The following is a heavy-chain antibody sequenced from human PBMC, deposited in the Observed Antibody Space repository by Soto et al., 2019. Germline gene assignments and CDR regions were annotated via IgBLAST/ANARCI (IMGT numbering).Heavy chain of an antibody. CDR3: ARLRVSDWLPQDYYYYGLDV. CDR2: IYHSGST. D-gene: IGHD3-3*01. J-gene: IGHJ6*02. CDR1: GGSISSSNW. Sequence: PSETLSLTCAVSGGSISSSNWWSWVRQPPGKGLEWIGEIYHSGSTNYNPSLKSRVTISVDKSKNQFSLKLSSVTAADTAVYYCARLRVSDWLPQDYYYYGLDVWGQGTTVTVSS. V-gene: IGHV4-4*02.